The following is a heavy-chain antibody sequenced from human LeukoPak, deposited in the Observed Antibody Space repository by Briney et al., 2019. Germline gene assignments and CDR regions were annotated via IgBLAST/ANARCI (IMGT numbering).Heavy chain of an antibody. V-gene: IGHV5-51*01. D-gene: IGHD4-11*01. CDR2: IYPSDSYT. J-gene: IGHJ3*01. Sequence: GESLQISCEASGYSFSNYWIGWVRQMPGKGLECLGIIYPSDSYTRYSPSFQGQVTISADKSINTAYLQWSSLKASDTAMYYCAKHAYSDSTSAFDFWGQGTMVTVSS. CDR1: GYSFSNYW. CDR3: AKHAYSDSTSAFDF.